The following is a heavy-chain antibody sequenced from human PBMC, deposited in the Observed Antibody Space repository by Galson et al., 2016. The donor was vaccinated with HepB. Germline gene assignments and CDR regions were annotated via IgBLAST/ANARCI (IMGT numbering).Heavy chain of an antibody. V-gene: IGHV1-24*01. CDR3: ATGLLITFGGVVVIQGAFDY. CDR1: GNTLTELS. Sequence: SVKVSCKVSGNTLTELSMHWVRQSPGKGLEWMGGFDPEDGEATYAQKFQGRVTMTEDTSTDTAYMEMSSLRSEDTAVYFCATGLLITFGGVVVIQGAFDYWGQGTLVTVSS. CDR2: FDPEDGEA. J-gene: IGHJ4*02. D-gene: IGHD3-16*02.